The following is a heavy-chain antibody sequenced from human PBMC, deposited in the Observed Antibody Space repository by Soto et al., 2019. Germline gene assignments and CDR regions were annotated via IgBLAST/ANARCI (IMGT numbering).Heavy chain of an antibody. CDR1: GYTFTSYG. J-gene: IGHJ5*02. Sequence: QVQLVQSGAEVKKPGASVEVSCRASGYTFTSYGITWVRQAPGQGLEWMGWISVYNGNTNYAQNLQGSVTMTTDTSTSTAFMEVSSLRSDDTAVYYCARAEDYFTSSDYFQYNWFDPWGQGTLVTVSS. D-gene: IGHD3-22*01. V-gene: IGHV1-18*01. CDR3: ARAEDYFTSSDYFQYNWFDP. CDR2: ISVYNGNT.